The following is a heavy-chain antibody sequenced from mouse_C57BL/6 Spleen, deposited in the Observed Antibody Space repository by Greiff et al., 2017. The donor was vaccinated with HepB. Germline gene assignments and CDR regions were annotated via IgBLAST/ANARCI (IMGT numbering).Heavy chain of an antibody. CDR3: TRAVYDSYYFDY. Sequence: EVQLQESGPVLARPGASVKMSCKTSGYTFTSYWMHWVKQRPGQGLEWIGAIYPGNSDTSYNQKFKGKAKLTAVTSASTAYMELSSLTNEDSAVYYCTRAVYDSYYFDYWGQGTTLTVSS. V-gene: IGHV1-5*01. CDR2: IYPGNSDT. CDR1: GYTFTSYW. J-gene: IGHJ2*01. D-gene: IGHD2-3*01.